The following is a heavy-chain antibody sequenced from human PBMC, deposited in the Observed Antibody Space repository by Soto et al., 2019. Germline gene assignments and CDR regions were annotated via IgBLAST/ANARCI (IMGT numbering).Heavy chain of an antibody. Sequence: EVQLVESGGGLVQPGGSLRLSCAASGFTFSSYSMNWVRQAPGKGLEWVSYISSSGSTIYYADSVRGGFTISRDNAKNSLYLQMNSLRDEDRAVHYSARAGYRSVEYWGQGTVVTVSS. CDR2: ISSSGSTI. D-gene: IGHD3-3*01. CDR3: ARAGYRSVEY. V-gene: IGHV3-48*02. J-gene: IGHJ4*02. CDR1: GFTFSSYS.